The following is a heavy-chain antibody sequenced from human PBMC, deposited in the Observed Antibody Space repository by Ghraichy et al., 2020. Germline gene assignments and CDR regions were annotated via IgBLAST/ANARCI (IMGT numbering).Heavy chain of an antibody. CDR2: INHSGST. CDR1: GVSFSGYY. CDR3: AGGLAATVTTGYIYYYFDL. J-gene: IGHJ2*01. Sequence: PETLSLTCAVYGVSFSGYYWSWIRQTPGKGLEWIGEINHSGSTNYNPSLKSRATISVDTSKNQFSLKLSSVTAADTAMYYCAGGLAATVTTGYIYYYFDLWGRGTLVTVSS. D-gene: IGHD4-17*01. V-gene: IGHV4-34*01.